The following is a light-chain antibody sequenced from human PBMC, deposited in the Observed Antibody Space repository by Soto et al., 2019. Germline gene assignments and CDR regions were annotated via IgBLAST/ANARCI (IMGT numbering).Light chain of an antibody. Sequence: QPVLTQPPSASGSPGQSVTISCTGTSNDVGGYNYVSWYQQHPRKAPKLMIYEVNKRPSGVPDRFSGSKSGNTASLTVSGLQAEDEADYYCSSFAVSNSFVFGTGTKVTVL. CDR2: EVN. V-gene: IGLV2-8*01. CDR1: SNDVGGYNY. J-gene: IGLJ1*01. CDR3: SSFAVSNSFV.